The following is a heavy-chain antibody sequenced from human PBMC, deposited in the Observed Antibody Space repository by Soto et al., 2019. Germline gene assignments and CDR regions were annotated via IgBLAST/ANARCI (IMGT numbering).Heavy chain of an antibody. CDR2: ISTTSSSI. D-gene: IGHD3-3*01. CDR1: GFTFSSYS. V-gene: IGHV3-48*02. J-gene: IGHJ4*02. CDR3: ARKGVAFDY. Sequence: GGSLRLSCAASGFTFSSYSMNWVRQAPGKGLEWISCISTTSSSIYYADSVKGRFTISRDNAKNSLFLQMNSLRDEDTAVYYCARKGVAFDYWGQGALVTVSS.